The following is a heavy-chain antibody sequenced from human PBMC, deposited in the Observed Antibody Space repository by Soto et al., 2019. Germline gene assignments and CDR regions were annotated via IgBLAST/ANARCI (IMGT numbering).Heavy chain of an antibody. V-gene: IGHV3-11*01. J-gene: IGHJ6*03. D-gene: IGHD2-8*01. CDR3: ARGGTITFYYYYYMDV. Sequence: GGSLRLSCAASGFTFSDYYMSWIRQAPGKGLEWVSYISSSGSTTYYTDSVKGRFTISRDNAENSLYLQMNSLRAEDTAVYYCARGGTITFYYYYYMDVWGKGTTVTVSS. CDR1: GFTFSDYY. CDR2: ISSSGSTT.